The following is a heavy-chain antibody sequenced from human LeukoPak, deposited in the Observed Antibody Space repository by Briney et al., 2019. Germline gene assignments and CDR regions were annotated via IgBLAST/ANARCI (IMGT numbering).Heavy chain of an antibody. Sequence: SVKVSRKASGYTFTSYGISWVRQAPGQGLEWMGGIIPIFGTANYAQKSQGRVTITADESTSTAYMELSSLRSEDTAVYYCGALSSSSFDYWGQGTLVTVPS. V-gene: IGHV1-69*13. CDR2: IIPIFGTA. CDR1: GYTFTSYG. CDR3: GALSSSSFDY. J-gene: IGHJ4*02. D-gene: IGHD6-13*01.